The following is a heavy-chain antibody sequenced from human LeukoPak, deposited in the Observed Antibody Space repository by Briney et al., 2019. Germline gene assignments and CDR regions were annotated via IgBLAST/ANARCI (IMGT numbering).Heavy chain of an antibody. D-gene: IGHD3-16*01. CDR1: GYTFRSHS. CDR3: ARSRGITTFGYYFDY. J-gene: IGHJ4*02. CDR2: FSAYSDNT. Sequence: ASVNVSCKASGYTFRSHSITWVRQAPGQGLEWMGWFSAYSDNTNYAQNFQGRVTMTADTSTSTAYMELRSLRSDDTAVYYCARSRGITTFGYYFDYWGQGTRVTVSS. V-gene: IGHV1-18*01.